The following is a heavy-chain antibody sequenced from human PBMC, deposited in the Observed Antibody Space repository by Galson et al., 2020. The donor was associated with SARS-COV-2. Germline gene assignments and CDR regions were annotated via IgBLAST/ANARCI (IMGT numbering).Heavy chain of an antibody. D-gene: IGHD1-26*01. CDR3: ARRSGIVGATGNYYYMDV. J-gene: IGHJ6*03. V-gene: IGHV4-59*08. CDR2: IYYSGST. CDR1: GGSISSYY. Sequence: SETLSLTCTVSGGSISSYYWSWIRQPPGKGLEWFGYIYYSGSTNYNPSLKSRVTISVDTSKNQFSLKLSSVTAADTAVYYCARRSGIVGATGNYYYMDVWDKGTTVTVSS.